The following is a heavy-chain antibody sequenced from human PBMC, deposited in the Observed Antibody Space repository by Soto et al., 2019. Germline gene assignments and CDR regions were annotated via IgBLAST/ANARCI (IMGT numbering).Heavy chain of an antibody. V-gene: IGHV1-18*01. D-gene: IGHD1-26*01. CDR1: GYTFTSYG. J-gene: IGHJ4*02. Sequence: QVQLVQSGAEVKKPGASVKVSCKASGYTFTSYGMGWVRQAPGQGLEWMGWISAYNGNTNYAQKLQGRITMTTDTSTSKAYMDLRSLRSDDSAVYYCARDPGSYALDYWGQGTLVTVSS. CDR3: ARDPGSYALDY. CDR2: ISAYNGNT.